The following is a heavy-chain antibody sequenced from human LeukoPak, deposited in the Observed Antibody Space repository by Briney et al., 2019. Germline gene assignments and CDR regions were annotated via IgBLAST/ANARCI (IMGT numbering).Heavy chain of an antibody. J-gene: IGHJ4*02. CDR2: ISAYNGNT. V-gene: IGHV1-18*01. D-gene: IGHD6-25*01. CDR1: GYTFTSYG. CDR3: ARSGPKTPLYYFDY. Sequence: ASVKVSCKASGYTFTSYGISWVRQAPGQGLEWMGWISAYNGNTNYTQKLQGRVTMTTDTSTSTAYMELRSLRSDDAAVYYCARSGPKTPLYYFDYWGQGTLVTVSS.